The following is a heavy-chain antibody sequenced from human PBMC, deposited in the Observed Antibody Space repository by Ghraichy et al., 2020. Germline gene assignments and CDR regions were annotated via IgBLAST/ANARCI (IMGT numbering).Heavy chain of an antibody. CDR1: GFTFSSYS. CDR2: ISSSSSYI. J-gene: IGHJ3*02. V-gene: IGHV3-21*01. D-gene: IGHD3-9*01. Sequence: GGSLRLSCAASGFTFSSYSMNWVRQAPGKGLEWVSSISSSSSYIYYADSVKGRFTISRDNAKNSLYLQMNSLRAEDTAVYYCAGGLYYDILTGYDAFDIWGQGTMVTVSS. CDR3: AGGLYYDILTGYDAFDI.